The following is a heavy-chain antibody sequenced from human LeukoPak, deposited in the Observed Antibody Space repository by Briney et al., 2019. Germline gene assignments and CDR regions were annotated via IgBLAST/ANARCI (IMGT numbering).Heavy chain of an antibody. CDR1: RFTFSYFA. CDR3: ARIPPTVVKPGDAFDI. CDR2: ISSRGSII. Sequence: PGRSLRLSCAASRFTFSYFAMHWVRQAPGKGLEWVSYISSRGSIIYYADSVKGRFTISRDNAKNSLYLQMNSLRAEDTAVYYCARIPPTVVKPGDAFDIWGQGTMVTVSS. V-gene: IGHV3-48*04. D-gene: IGHD4-23*01. J-gene: IGHJ3*02.